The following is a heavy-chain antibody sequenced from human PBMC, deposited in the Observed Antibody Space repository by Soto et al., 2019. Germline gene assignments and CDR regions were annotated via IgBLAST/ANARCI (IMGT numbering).Heavy chain of an antibody. CDR1: GGSISTYY. CDR3: ARYAGSSWFDY. D-gene: IGHD6-13*01. Sequence: PSETLSLTCTVSGGSISTYYWSWIRQPPGKGLEWMGYINYSGRTNYNPCLKRRVTMSLDTSENQFSLKLRSVTAADTAVFYSARYAGSSWFDYGGQGTLVPVDS. CDR2: INYSGRT. V-gene: IGHV4-59*01. J-gene: IGHJ4*02.